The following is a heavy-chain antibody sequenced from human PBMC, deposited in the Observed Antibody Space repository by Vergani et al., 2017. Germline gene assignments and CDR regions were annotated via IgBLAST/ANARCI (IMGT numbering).Heavy chain of an antibody. D-gene: IGHD3-22*01. V-gene: IGHV3-15*01. CDR3: TTDSPLNYYDSSGYLTD. CDR1: GFTFSNAW. Sequence: EVQLVESGGGLVKPGGSLRLSCAASGFTFSNAWMSWVRQAPGKGLEWVGRIKSKTDGGTTDYAAPVKGRFTISREDSKNTPYLQMNSLKTEETAVYYCTTDSPLNYYDSSGYLTDWGQGTLVTVSS. CDR2: IKSKTDGGTT. J-gene: IGHJ1*01.